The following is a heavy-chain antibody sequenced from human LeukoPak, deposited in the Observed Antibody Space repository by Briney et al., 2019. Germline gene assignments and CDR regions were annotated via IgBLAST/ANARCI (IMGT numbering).Heavy chain of an antibody. J-gene: IGHJ6*03. D-gene: IGHD4-11*01. CDR1: GFTFSSYE. CDR3: ARDPATVTTDPGYMDV. Sequence: GGSLRLSCAASGFTFSSYEMNWVRQAPGKGLEWVSYISSSGSTIYYADSVKGRFTISRDNAKNSLYLQMNNLRAEDTAVYYCARDPATVTTDPGYMDVWGKGTTVTVSS. CDR2: ISSSGSTI. V-gene: IGHV3-48*03.